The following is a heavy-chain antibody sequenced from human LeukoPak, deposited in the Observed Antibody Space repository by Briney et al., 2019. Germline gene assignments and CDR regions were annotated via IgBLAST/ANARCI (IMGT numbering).Heavy chain of an antibody. V-gene: IGHV5-51*01. CDR1: GYSFTSYW. CDR2: IYPGDSDT. J-gene: IGHJ6*02. Sequence: GESLKISCKGSGYSFTSYWIGWVRQMPGKGLEWVGVIYPGDSDTRYSPSFHGQVTISADKSISTAYLHWSRLKASATAMYYCARPGYDSRPTTSHYDYYGMDLWGRGTTVTVSS. CDR3: ARPGYDSRPTTSHYDYYGMDL. D-gene: IGHD3-22*01.